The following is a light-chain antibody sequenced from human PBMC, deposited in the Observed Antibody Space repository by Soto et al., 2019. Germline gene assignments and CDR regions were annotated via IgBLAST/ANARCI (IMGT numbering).Light chain of an antibody. Sequence: QPVLTQSPSASASLGASVNLTCTLSSGHSNYAIAWHQQQSEKGPRYLMKLNSDGSHNKGDGIPDRFSGSSSGAERYLTISSLQSEDEADYYCQTWGSGIVVFGGGTKLTVL. V-gene: IGLV4-69*01. CDR1: SGHSNYA. CDR2: LNSDGSH. J-gene: IGLJ2*01. CDR3: QTWGSGIVV.